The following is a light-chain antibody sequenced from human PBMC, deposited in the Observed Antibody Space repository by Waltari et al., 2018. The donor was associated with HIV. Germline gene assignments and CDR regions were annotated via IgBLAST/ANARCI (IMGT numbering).Light chain of an antibody. CDR1: SSDVGCYHL. J-gene: IGLJ3*02. CDR2: EVR. Sequence: QSVLTQVASVSGSPGQSITISCSGTSSDVGCYHLVSWYQQHPGKAPKLIIYEVRKRPSGVSSRFSGSRSGNTASLTISGLQGEDEADYYCCSFVGSSTSWVFGGGTKLTVL. V-gene: IGLV2-23*02. CDR3: CSFVGSSTSWV.